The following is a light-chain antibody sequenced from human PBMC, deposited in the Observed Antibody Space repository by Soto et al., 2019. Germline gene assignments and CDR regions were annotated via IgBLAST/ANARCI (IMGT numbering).Light chain of an antibody. CDR1: QTIIGY. V-gene: IGKV1-39*01. Sequence: DIPITQSPSTLSASIGDIVTITCRASQTIIGYLNWYQQKPGKAPRLLINAASNLQSGVPSRFRGSGSETDFTLTITSLQPEDFATYYCQQYNSYSPLTFGGGTKVDIK. CDR3: QQYNSYSPLT. J-gene: IGKJ4*01. CDR2: AAS.